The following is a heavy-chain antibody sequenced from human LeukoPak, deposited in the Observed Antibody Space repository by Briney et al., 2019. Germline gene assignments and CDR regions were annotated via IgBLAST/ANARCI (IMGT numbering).Heavy chain of an antibody. CDR1: GFTFSSYS. J-gene: IGHJ4*02. V-gene: IGHV3-48*04. Sequence: GGSLRLSCAASGFTFSSYSMSWVRQAPGKGLEWVSYISSSSSTIYYADSVKGRFTISRDNAKNSLYLQMNSLRAEDTAVYYCAREQICSGGSCYPHREFDYWGQGTLVTVSS. CDR2: ISSSSSTI. CDR3: AREQICSGGSCYPHREFDY. D-gene: IGHD2-15*01.